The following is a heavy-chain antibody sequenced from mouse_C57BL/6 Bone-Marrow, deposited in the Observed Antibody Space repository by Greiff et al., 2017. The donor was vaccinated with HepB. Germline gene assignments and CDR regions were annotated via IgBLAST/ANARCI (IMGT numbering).Heavy chain of an antibody. J-gene: IGHJ3*01. Sequence: QVQLKQSGAELARPGASVKLSCKASGYTFTSYGISWVKQRTGQGLEWIGEIYPRSGNTYYNEKFKGKATLTADKSSSTAYMELRSLTSEDSAVYFCARCPYLYSWFAYWGQGTLVTVSA. CDR1: GYTFTSYG. V-gene: IGHV1-81*01. D-gene: IGHD2-10*01. CDR3: ARCPYLYSWFAY. CDR2: IYPRSGNT.